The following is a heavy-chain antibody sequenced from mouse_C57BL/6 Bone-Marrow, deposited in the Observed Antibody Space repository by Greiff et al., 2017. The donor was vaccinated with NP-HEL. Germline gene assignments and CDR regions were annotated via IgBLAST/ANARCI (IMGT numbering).Heavy chain of an antibody. V-gene: IGHV1-53*01. CDR1: GYTFTSYW. J-gene: IGHJ2*01. CDR3: ASSGTTVVATPYFDY. Sequence: QVQLQQPGTELVKPGASVKLSCKASGYTFTSYWMHWVKQRPGQGLEWIGNINPSNGGTNYNEKFKSKATLTVDKSSSTAYMQLSSLTSEDSAVYYCASSGTTVVATPYFDYWGQGTTLTVSS. D-gene: IGHD1-1*01. CDR2: INPSNGGT.